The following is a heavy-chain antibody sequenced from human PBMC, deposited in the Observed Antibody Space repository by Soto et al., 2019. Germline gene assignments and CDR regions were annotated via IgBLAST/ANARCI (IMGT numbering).Heavy chain of an antibody. J-gene: IGHJ4*02. V-gene: IGHV4-30-2*01. Sequence: QLQLQASGSGLVKPSQTLSLTCAVSGGSMVTDNNSWIWIRQPPGKVLEWIGYIYPTGSALYNPSLKGRVTFSIDLSKSQFSLNVTSVTAADTAMYYCARSGYSYGDFDFWGQGLLVTVSS. CDR1: GGSMVTDNNS. D-gene: IGHD5-18*01. CDR2: IYPTGSA. CDR3: ARSGYSYGDFDF.